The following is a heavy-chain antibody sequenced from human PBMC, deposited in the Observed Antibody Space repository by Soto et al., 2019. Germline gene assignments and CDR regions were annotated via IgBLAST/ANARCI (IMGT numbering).Heavy chain of an antibody. V-gene: IGHV3-53*01. CDR3: ARAYGGNPALFDP. J-gene: IGHJ5*02. CDR1: GFTVSSDY. Sequence: GGSLRLSCAASGFTVSSDYMSWVRQAPGKGLEWVSVIYTGGSTYYADSVKGRFTFSRDNSRNTLYLQMNSLRAEDTAVYYCARAYGGNPALFDPWGQGTLVTVSS. D-gene: IGHD4-17*01. CDR2: IYTGGST.